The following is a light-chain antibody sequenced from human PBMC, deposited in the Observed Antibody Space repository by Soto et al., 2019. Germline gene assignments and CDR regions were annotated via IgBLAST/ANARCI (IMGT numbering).Light chain of an antibody. J-gene: IGKJ1*01. V-gene: IGKV1-5*03. CDR2: KAS. CDR1: QTISSW. CDR3: QHYNSYSEA. Sequence: DIQMTQSPSTLSGSVGDRVTITCRASQTISSWLAWYQQKPGKAPKLLIYKASTVKSGVPSRFSGSGSRTEFTLTISSLQPDDFATYYCQHYNSYSEAFGQGTKVDIK.